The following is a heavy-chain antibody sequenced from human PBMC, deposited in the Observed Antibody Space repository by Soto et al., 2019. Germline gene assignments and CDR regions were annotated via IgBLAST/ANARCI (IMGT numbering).Heavy chain of an antibody. CDR3: ASEIGGDSEYYFDY. V-gene: IGHV4-31*03. Sequence: SETLSLTCTVSGVSISSGGYYWGWIRQHPGKGLEWIGNIYYSGRTYYNPSLKSRVIMSVDTSKNHFSLNLSSVTAADTAIYYCASEIGGDSEYYFDYWGQGTLVTVSS. CDR1: GVSISSGGYY. CDR2: IYYSGRT. D-gene: IGHD4-17*01. J-gene: IGHJ4*02.